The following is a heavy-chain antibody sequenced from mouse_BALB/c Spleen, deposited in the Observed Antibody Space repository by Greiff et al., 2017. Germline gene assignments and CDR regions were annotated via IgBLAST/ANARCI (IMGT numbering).Heavy chain of an antibody. J-gene: IGHJ2*01. D-gene: IGHD1-2*01. Sequence: QVQLKQSGPGLVQPSQSLSITCTVSGFSLTSYGVHWVRQSPGKGLEWLGVLWSGGSTDYNAAFISRLSISKDNSKSQVFFKMNSLQANDTAIYYCASVRLRYWGQGTTLTVSS. CDR3: ASVRLRY. CDR2: LWSGGST. CDR1: GFSLTSYG. V-gene: IGHV2-2*02.